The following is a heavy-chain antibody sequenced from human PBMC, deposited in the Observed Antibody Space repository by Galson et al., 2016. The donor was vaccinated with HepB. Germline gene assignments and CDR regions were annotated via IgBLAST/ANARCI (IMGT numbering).Heavy chain of an antibody. CDR1: GFTFSNYA. Sequence: SLRLSCAASGFTFSNYAMNWVRQVPGKGLEWVSGISGGGGGTYYAGSVKGRFTISRDNSKNTLYLQMNSLRAEDTAVYNGAKGTDNWNQYYMDVWGKGTTVSVSS. J-gene: IGHJ6*03. D-gene: IGHD1-20*01. CDR2: ISGGGGGT. V-gene: IGHV3-23*01. CDR3: AKGTDNWNQYYMDV.